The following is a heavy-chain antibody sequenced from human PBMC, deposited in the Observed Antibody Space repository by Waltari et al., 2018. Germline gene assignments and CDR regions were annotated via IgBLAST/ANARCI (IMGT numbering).Heavy chain of an antibody. V-gene: IGHV4-38-2*02. J-gene: IGHJ4*02. CDR2: IYHSGST. CDR1: GYSISSGYY. CDR3: ARDNPTFDY. Sequence: QVQLQESGPGLVKPSETLSLTCAVSGYSISSGYYWGWIRQPPGKGLEWIGSIYHSGSTYYNPSLKSRVTISVDTSKNQFSLKLSSVTAADTAVYYCARDNPTFDYWGQGTLVTVSS.